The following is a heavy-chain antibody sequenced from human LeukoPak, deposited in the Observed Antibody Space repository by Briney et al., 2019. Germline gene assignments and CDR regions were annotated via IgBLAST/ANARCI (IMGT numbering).Heavy chain of an antibody. D-gene: IGHD1-1*01. V-gene: IGHV4-59*01. J-gene: IGHJ4*02. CDR1: GDSITNSY. Sequence: PSETLSLTCTVFGDSITNSYWTWIRLPPGKGLEWIAYIYYTGYTTYNPSLKSRVSISVDTSKDQLSLKLISVTAADTAVYYCARAPIGSVDYWGPGAQVTVSS. CDR3: ARAPIGSVDY. CDR2: IYYTGYT.